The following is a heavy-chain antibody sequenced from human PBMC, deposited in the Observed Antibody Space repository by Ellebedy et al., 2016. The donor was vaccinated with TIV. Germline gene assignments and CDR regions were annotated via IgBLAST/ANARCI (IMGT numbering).Heavy chain of an antibody. J-gene: IGHJ5*02. Sequence: SETLSPTCTVSGGSFSCSSCYWGWIRQPPGKGLEWIGSIYYSGSTYYNPSLKSRVTISVDTSKNQFSLRLSSVTAADTAVYYCARWFGELLYVRWFDHWGQGTLVTVSS. V-gene: IGHV4-39*01. CDR3: ARWFGELLYVRWFDH. D-gene: IGHD3-10*01. CDR1: GGSFSCSSCY. CDR2: IYYSGST.